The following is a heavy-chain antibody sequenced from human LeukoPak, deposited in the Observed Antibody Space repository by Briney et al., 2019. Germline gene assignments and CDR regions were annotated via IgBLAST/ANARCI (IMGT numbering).Heavy chain of an antibody. V-gene: IGHV3-66*01. CDR3: ARDDIAVAGQDY. J-gene: IGHJ4*02. Sequence: GGSLRLSCAASGFTVSSNYLSWVRQAPGKGLEWVSVIYSGGSTYYADSVKGRFTIYRDNSKNTLYLQMNSLRAEDTAVYYCARDDIAVAGQDYWGQGTLVTVSS. CDR1: GFTVSSNY. CDR2: IYSGGST. D-gene: IGHD6-19*01.